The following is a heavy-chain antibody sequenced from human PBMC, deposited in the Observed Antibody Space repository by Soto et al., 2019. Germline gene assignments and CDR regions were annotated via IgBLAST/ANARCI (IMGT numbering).Heavy chain of an antibody. D-gene: IGHD5-12*01. CDR1: GGSISSGGYY. Sequence: SETLSLTCTVSGGSISSGGYYWSWIRQHPGKGLEWIGYIYYSGSTYYNPSLKSRVTISVDTSKNQFSLKLTSVTAADTAVYYCGRYIVATTYYFDYWGQGTLDTVS. J-gene: IGHJ4*02. CDR2: IYYSGST. CDR3: GRYIVATTYYFDY. V-gene: IGHV4-31*03.